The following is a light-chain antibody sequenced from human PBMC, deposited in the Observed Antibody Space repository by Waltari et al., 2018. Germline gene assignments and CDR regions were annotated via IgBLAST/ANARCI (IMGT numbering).Light chain of an antibody. CDR2: WAS. J-gene: IGKJ3*01. Sequence: DIVMTQSPDSLAVSMSERATINCKSSQSLFYSSNSKNYLAWYQQKPGQSPKLLIYWASTRESGVPDRFSGSGSGTDFTLTISTLQAEDVAVYYCHQYYSLFTFGPGTKVDIK. CDR1: QSLFYSSNSKNY. V-gene: IGKV4-1*01. CDR3: HQYYSLFT.